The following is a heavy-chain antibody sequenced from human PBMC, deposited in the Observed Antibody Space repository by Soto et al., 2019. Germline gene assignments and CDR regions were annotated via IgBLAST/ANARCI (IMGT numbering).Heavy chain of an antibody. J-gene: IGHJ4*02. V-gene: IGHV1-3*05. CDR3: ARAWVVVTAPDY. Sequence: QVQLVQSGAEEKKPGASVKVSCKASGYTFTSYAMHWVRQAPGQRLEWMGWINAGNGNTKYSQKFQGSVTITRETAASTAYMELSSLRSEDTAVYYCARAWVVVTAPDYWGQGTLVTVSS. CDR2: INAGNGNT. D-gene: IGHD2-21*02. CDR1: GYTFTSYA.